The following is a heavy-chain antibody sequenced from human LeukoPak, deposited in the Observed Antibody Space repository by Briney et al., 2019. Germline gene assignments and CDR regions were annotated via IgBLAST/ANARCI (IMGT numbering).Heavy chain of an antibody. D-gene: IGHD3-10*01. CDR3: ARSDGSFYYGSGSYFGY. J-gene: IGHJ4*02. CDR1: GGTFSSYT. CDR2: IIPIFGTA. Sequence: SVKVSCKASGGTFSSYTISWVRQAPGQGLEWMGRIIPIFGTANYAQEFQGRVTITTDESTSTAYMELSSLRSEDTAVYYCARSDGSFYYGSGSYFGYWGQGTLVTVSS. V-gene: IGHV1-69*05.